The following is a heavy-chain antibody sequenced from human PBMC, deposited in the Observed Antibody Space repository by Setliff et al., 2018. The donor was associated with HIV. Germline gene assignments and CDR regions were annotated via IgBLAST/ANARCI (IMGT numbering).Heavy chain of an antibody. V-gene: IGHV4-30-4*02. CDR2: IYNSGST. CDR1: GGSISSGDYY. Sequence: SETLSLTCTVSGGSISSGDYYWTWIRQPPGKGLEWIGYIYNSGSTYYEPSLRGRVTISVDTSKNQFSLKLSSVTAADTAVYYCARNPCSGGSCPDAFDICGQGTMVTVSS. J-gene: IGHJ3*02. CDR3: ARNPCSGGSCPDAFDI. D-gene: IGHD2-15*01.